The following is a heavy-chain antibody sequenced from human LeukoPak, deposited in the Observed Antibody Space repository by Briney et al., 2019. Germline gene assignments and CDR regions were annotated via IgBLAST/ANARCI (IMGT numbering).Heavy chain of an antibody. J-gene: IGHJ6*04. Sequence: GGALRLSCAASGFTFSSYAMHWVRQAPGKGLEWVAVIYYDGSNKYYADSVKGRFTISRDDSRNTPYLQMNSLRAEDTAVYYCARDRSQVPADLYYYYYGMDVWGKGTTVTVSS. CDR3: ARDRSQVPADLYYYYYGMDV. V-gene: IGHV3-30*04. D-gene: IGHD2-2*01. CDR1: GFTFSSYA. CDR2: IYYDGSNK.